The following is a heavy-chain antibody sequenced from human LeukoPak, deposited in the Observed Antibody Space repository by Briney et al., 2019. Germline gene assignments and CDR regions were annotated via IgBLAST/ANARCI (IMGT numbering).Heavy chain of an antibody. CDR1: GGSFSGYY. Sequence: SETLSLTCAVYGGSFSGYYWSWIRQPPGKGLEWIGEINHSGSTNYNPSLKSRVTISVDTSKNQFSLKLSSVTAADTAVYYCARERVVGAIDAFDIWGQGTMVTVSS. CDR3: ARERVVGAIDAFDI. J-gene: IGHJ3*02. V-gene: IGHV4-34*01. CDR2: INHSGST. D-gene: IGHD1-26*01.